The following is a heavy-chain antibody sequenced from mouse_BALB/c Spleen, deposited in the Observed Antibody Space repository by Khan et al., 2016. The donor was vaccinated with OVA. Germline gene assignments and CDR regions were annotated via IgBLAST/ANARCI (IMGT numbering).Heavy chain of an antibody. D-gene: IGHD2-4*01. CDR3: SIFDYDAMDH. J-gene: IGHJ2*02. Sequence: EVKLLESGPDLVEPSQSLSLTCTVTGFSITSAYSWHWIRQFPGNKLEWLGYMHFSGRTNFNPSLKSRVSITRDSSRNQFFLQLNSVTTEDSATYYCSIFDYDAMDHWGQGTSLTVSS. CDR1: GFSITSAYS. CDR2: MHFSGRT. V-gene: IGHV3-1*02.